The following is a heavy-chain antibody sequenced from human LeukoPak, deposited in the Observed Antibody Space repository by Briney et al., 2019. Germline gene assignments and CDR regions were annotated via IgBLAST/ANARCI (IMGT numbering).Heavy chain of an antibody. CDR1: GYTFTTYG. D-gene: IGHD3-9*01. V-gene: IGHV1-18*01. CDR3: ARETYSNILTGTDY. CDR2: ISTYDDNI. Sequence: ASVKVSCKSSGYTFTTYGLSWVRQAPGQGLEWLGWISTYDDNIKYAQSLQGRLTLTIDTSTSTAYMELRSLTSDDTAVYYCARETYSNILTGTDYWGPGTLVTVSS. J-gene: IGHJ4*02.